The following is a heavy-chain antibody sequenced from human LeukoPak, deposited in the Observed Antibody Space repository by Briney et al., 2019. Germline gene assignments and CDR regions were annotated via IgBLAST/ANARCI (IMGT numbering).Heavy chain of an antibody. D-gene: IGHD5-18*01. V-gene: IGHV3-72*01. Sequence: GGSLRLSCAVSGFSFSDHFMDWVRQAPGKGLEWVGRSTKRANSYNTHYAASVKDRFTISRDDSDNSLYLQMNSLKTEDTAVYYCSRARMGDGYNYVWGQGSLVTVSS. J-gene: IGHJ4*02. CDR3: SRARMGDGYNYV. CDR2: STKRANSYNT. CDR1: GFSFSDHF.